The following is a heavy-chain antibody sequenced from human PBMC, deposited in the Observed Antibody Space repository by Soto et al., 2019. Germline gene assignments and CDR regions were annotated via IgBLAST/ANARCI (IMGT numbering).Heavy chain of an antibody. CDR1: GFTFSRYD. CDR3: ARESSVWSAVDY. Sequence: EVQLVESGGGLVQPGGSLRLSCAASGFTFSRYDMHWVRQGTGKGLEWVSGIDTTGAPYYSGSVKGRFTISRENAKNSLFLEMDSLRPGDTAVYYCARESSVWSAVDYWGQGTLVTVSS. J-gene: IGHJ4*02. CDR2: IDTTGAP. D-gene: IGHD6-19*01. V-gene: IGHV3-13*05.